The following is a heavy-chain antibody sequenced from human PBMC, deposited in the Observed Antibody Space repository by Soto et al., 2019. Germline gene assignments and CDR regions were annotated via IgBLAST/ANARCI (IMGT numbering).Heavy chain of an antibody. CDR1: GGSISSSNW. V-gene: IGHV4-4*02. J-gene: IGHJ4*02. D-gene: IGHD2-15*01. CDR2: IYHSGST. Sequence: SETLSLTCAVSGGSISSSNWWSWVRQPPGKGLEWIGEIYHSGSTNYNPSLKSRVTISVDKSKNQFSLSLKSVTAADTAVYFCARAHAPTLPFDSWGLGTLVTVSS. CDR3: ARAHAPTLPFDS.